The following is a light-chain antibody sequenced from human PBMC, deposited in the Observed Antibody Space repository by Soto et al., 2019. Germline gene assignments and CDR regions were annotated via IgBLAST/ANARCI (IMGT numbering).Light chain of an antibody. Sequence: EIVMTQSPATLSVSPGERATLSCRASQSVNSNLAWYQRKRGQAPRLLIFYASTRAPGIPSGFSGSGSGTESTLTISSLKSEDFAVYYGEQYNPWPWTFGKGTDLEI. J-gene: IGKJ1*01. V-gene: IGKV3-15*01. CDR3: EQYNPWPWT. CDR1: QSVNSN. CDR2: YAS.